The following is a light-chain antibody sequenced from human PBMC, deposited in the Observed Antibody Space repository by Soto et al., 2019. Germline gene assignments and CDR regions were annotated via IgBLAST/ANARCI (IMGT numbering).Light chain of an antibody. J-gene: IGLJ1*01. CDR1: SSDIGTYNH. CDR2: EVN. V-gene: IGLV2-14*01. Sequence: QSALTQPASVSGSPGQSITISCTGTSSDIGTYNHVSWYQQHPGKAPKLMIYEVNNRPSGVSNRFSGSKSGNTASLTISGLQAEDEADYYCSSCTSSNTLLYVFGTGTKLTVL. CDR3: SSCTSSNTLLYV.